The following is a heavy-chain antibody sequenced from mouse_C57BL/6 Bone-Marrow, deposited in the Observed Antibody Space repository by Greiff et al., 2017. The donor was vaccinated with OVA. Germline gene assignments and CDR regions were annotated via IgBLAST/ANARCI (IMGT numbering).Heavy chain of an antibody. D-gene: IGHD1-1*01. CDR3: ARSRLTTYYVDC. V-gene: IGHV1-53*01. Sequence: VQLQQPGTELVKPGASVKLSCKASGYTFTSYWMHLVKPRPGQGLEWIGNVNPSNGGTNYNQKFKSKATLTVDRSASTGYMQLSSLTSEGSAVYDCARSRLTTYYVDCWGKGTTLTVAS. CDR1: GYTFTSYW. J-gene: IGHJ2*01. CDR2: VNPSNGGT.